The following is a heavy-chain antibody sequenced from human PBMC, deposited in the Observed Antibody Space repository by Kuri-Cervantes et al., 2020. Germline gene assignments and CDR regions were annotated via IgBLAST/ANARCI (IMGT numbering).Heavy chain of an antibody. J-gene: IGHJ4*02. Sequence: GGSLRLSCAASGFTFSSYSMNWVRQAPGKGLEWVAVISYDGSNKYYADSVKGRFTISRDNSKNSLYLQMNSLRVEDTALYYCRGSGNYDYWGQGTLVTVSS. CDR3: RGSGNYDY. CDR1: GFTFSSYS. CDR2: ISYDGSNK. D-gene: IGHD3-10*01. V-gene: IGHV3-30*03.